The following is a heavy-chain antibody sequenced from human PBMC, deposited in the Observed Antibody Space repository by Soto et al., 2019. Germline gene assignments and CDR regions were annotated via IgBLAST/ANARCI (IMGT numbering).Heavy chain of an antibody. CDR2: IYYSGST. Sequence: SETLSLTCTVSGCSISSYYWSWIRQPPGKGLEWIGYIYYSGSTNYNPSLKSRVTISVDTSKNQFSLKLSSVTAADTAVYYCTRVWGGAFDIWGQGTRVTVSS. D-gene: IGHD3-10*01. CDR1: GCSISSYY. J-gene: IGHJ3*02. CDR3: TRVWGGAFDI. V-gene: IGHV4-59*01.